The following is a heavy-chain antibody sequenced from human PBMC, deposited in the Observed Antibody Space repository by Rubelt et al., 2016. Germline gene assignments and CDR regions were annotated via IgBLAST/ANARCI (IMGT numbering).Heavy chain of an antibody. D-gene: IGHD1-1*01. J-gene: IGHJ4*02. CDR3: TRVYDGTGFRQYYFDY. CDR2: IYYSGSA. V-gene: IGHV4-31*03. CDR1: GASISSGGYF. Sequence: QVQLQESGPGLVKPSQTLSLTCTVSGASISSGGYFWSWIRQHPGKGLEWIGYIYYSGSAYYNPSLKSRVTISVDTSQNKFSRNLNAVTAADTSVDYCTRVYDGTGFRQYYFDYWGLGILVTVSS.